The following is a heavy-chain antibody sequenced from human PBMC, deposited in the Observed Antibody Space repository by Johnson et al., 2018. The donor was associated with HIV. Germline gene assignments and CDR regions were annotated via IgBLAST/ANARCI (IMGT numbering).Heavy chain of an antibody. V-gene: IGHV3-20*04. CDR3: AKEGSRGTVTQAPDAFDI. D-gene: IGHD4-17*01. J-gene: IGHJ3*02. CDR1: GFMFDDYG. CDR2: INWNGGST. Sequence: EMQLVESGGGLIQPGGSLRLSCTASGFMFDDYGMNWVRQAPGQGLEWVSGINWNGGSTGYADSVKGRFTISRVNSKNMLYLQMNSLRVEDTAVYYCAKEGSRGTVTQAPDAFDIWGKGTVVTVSS.